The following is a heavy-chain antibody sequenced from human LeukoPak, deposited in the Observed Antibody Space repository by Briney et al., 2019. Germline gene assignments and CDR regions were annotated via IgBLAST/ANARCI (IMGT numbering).Heavy chain of an antibody. D-gene: IGHD3-10*01. CDR3: ARVDRGRLVESFGPGSPFPGRRNRYYYYMDV. CDR2: IDHSGST. J-gene: IGHJ6*03. V-gene: IGHV4-34*01. CDR1: GGSFSGYY. Sequence: PSETLSLTCTVYGGSFSGYYWSWIHQPPGKGLEWIGEIDHSGSTNYNPSLKSRVTISLATSKNQFSLKLSSVTAADTAIYYCARVDRGRLVESFGPGSPFPGRRNRYYYYMDVWGKGTTVTISS.